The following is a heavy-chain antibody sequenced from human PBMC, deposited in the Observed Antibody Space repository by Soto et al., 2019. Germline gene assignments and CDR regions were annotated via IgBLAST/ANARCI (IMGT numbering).Heavy chain of an antibody. CDR1: GFKFSNYA. CDR3: AKDRRAGGNSAFYFDF. V-gene: IGHV3-23*01. J-gene: IGHJ4*02. D-gene: IGHD3-16*01. CDR2: ISATGGGT. Sequence: GGSLRLSCAASGFKFSNYAMSWVRQAPGKGLEWVSLISATGGGTYYADSVKGRFTISRDNSHNTLYLQVHSLTAEDTAVYYCAKDRRAGGNSAFYFDFWGQGALVTVSS.